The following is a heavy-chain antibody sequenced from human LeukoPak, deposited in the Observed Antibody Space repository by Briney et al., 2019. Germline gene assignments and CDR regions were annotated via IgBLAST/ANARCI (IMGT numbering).Heavy chain of an antibody. V-gene: IGHV4-4*07. CDR1: GGSISSYY. D-gene: IGHD3-3*01. Sequence: SETLSLTCTVSGGSISSYYWSWIRQPAGKGLEWIGRIYTSGSTNYNPSLKSRVTISVDTSKNQFSLKLSSVTAADTAVYYCARGVPSLTIFGVVIMCWFDPWGQGTLVTVSS. CDR3: ARGVPSLTIFGVVIMCWFDP. CDR2: IYTSGST. J-gene: IGHJ5*02.